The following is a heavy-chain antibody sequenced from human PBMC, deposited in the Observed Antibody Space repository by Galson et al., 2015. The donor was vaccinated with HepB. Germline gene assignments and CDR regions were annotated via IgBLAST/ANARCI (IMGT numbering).Heavy chain of an antibody. Sequence: SLRLSCAASGFTFSSYWMHWVRQAPGKGLVWVSRINMDGGTTNYADSVKGRFTISRDNAKNTVYLQMNSLRVEDTAVYYCARGSGSYYLDYWGQGILVTVSS. J-gene: IGHJ4*02. D-gene: IGHD1-26*01. V-gene: IGHV3-74*01. CDR1: GFTFSSYW. CDR2: INMDGGTT. CDR3: ARGSGSYYLDY.